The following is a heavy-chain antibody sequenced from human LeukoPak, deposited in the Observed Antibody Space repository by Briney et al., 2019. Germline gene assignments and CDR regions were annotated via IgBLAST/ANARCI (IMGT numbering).Heavy chain of an antibody. CDR1: GFTVSSDY. CDR2: ISGSGGST. D-gene: IGHD2-2*01. V-gene: IGHV3-23*01. J-gene: IGHJ3*02. CDR3: AKTRQLFGHDAFDI. Sequence: GGSLRLSCAASGFTVSSDYMNWVRQAPGKGLEGVSAISGSGGSTYYADSVTGRFTISRDNSKNTLYLQMNSLRAEDTAVYYCAKTRQLFGHDAFDIWGQGTMVTVSS.